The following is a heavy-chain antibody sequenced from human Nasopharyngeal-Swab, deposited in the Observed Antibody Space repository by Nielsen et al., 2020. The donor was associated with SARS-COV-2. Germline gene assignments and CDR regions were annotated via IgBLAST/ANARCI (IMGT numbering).Heavy chain of an antibody. CDR1: GFSFNNYG. CDR3: AKANVLFWFGQFKNDGFDI. Sequence: GESLKISCTASGFSFNNYGMHWVRQAPGKGLEWVAVISYEGSKKFYAESVEGRFTISSDYSKSTLYLQMDSLRTEDTAMYYCAKANVLFWFGQFKNDGFDIWGQGTMVAVSS. D-gene: IGHD3-10*01. V-gene: IGHV3-30*18. J-gene: IGHJ3*02. CDR2: ISYEGSKK.